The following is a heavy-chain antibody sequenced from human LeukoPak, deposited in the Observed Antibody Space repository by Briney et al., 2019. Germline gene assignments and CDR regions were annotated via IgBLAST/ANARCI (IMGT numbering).Heavy chain of an antibody. D-gene: IGHD6-6*01. CDR3: ARDARHSSSSYIDY. Sequence: SETLSLTCTVSGGSISSYYWGWIRQPPGKGLEWIGSIYYSGSTYYNPSLKSRVTISVDTSKNQFSLKLSSVTAADTAVYYCARDARHSSSSYIDYWGQGTLVTVSS. V-gene: IGHV4-39*07. CDR1: GGSISSYY. J-gene: IGHJ4*02. CDR2: IYYSGST.